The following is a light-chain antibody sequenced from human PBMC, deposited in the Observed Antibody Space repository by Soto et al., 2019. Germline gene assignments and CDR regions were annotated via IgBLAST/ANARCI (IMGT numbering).Light chain of an antibody. CDR1: QSVSRY. CDR2: GAS. Sequence: EIVLTQSPATLSLSPGERATLSCRASQSVSRYLAWYQQKPGQAPRLLIYGASYRATGIPARFRGSGSMTDFTLTISSLEPEDFALYYCQQRSNWITFGQGTRLEIK. V-gene: IGKV3-11*01. CDR3: QQRSNWIT. J-gene: IGKJ5*01.